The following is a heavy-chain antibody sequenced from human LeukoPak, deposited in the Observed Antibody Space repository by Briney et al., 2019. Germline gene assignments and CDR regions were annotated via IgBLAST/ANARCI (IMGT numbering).Heavy chain of an antibody. V-gene: IGHV4-59*01. J-gene: IGHJ4*02. CDR2: IYYSGST. Sequence: SETLSLTCTVSGGSITNYYWSWIRQPPGKGLEWIGYIYYSGSTNYNPSLKSRVTISVDTSKNQFSLKLSSVTAADTAVYYCARAVNYYGSGSYEAYFDYWGQGTLVTVSS. CDR1: GGSITNYY. D-gene: IGHD3-10*01. CDR3: ARAVNYYGSGSYEAYFDY.